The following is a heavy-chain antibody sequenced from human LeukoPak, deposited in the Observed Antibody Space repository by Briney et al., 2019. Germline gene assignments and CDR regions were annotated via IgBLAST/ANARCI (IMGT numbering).Heavy chain of an antibody. CDR3: ARLGAGPTYYDFWSGYSSFYFDY. CDR1: GGSISSYY. Sequence: SETLSLTCTVSGGSISSYYWGWIRQPPGKGLEWIGGIHYSGNTYYNPSLKSRVTISVDTSKNQFSLKLSSVTAADTAVYYCARLGAGPTYYDFWSGYSSFYFDYWGQGTLVTVSS. J-gene: IGHJ4*02. V-gene: IGHV4-39*01. CDR2: IHYSGNT. D-gene: IGHD3-3*01.